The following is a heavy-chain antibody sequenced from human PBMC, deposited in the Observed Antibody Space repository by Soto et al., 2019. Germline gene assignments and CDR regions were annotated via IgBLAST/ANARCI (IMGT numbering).Heavy chain of an antibody. Sequence: EVQLEESGGDLVQPGGSLRLSCAASGFTLSAYWMTWVRQAPGKGLEWVANINRDGSKKSYLDSVRGRFTISRDNVGNSLYLQMDSLRADDTALYDCARDVSPGSSSLYLDAFDILGQGTMVTVSS. D-gene: IGHD6-13*01. CDR1: GFTLSAYW. V-gene: IGHV3-7*05. CDR2: INRDGSKK. CDR3: ARDVSPGSSSLYLDAFDI. J-gene: IGHJ3*02.